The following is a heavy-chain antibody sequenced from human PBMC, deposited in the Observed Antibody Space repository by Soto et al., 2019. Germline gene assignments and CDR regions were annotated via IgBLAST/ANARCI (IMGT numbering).Heavy chain of an antibody. CDR3: AKDAYSSSWYEGNWFDP. D-gene: IGHD6-13*01. Sequence: HPGGSLRLSCAASGFTFSSYAMSWVRQAPGKGLEWVSAISGSGGSTYYADSVKGRFTISRDNSKNTLYLQMNSLRAEDTAVYYCAKDAYSSSWYEGNWFDPWGQGTLVTVSS. CDR2: ISGSGGST. CDR1: GFTFSSYA. V-gene: IGHV3-23*01. J-gene: IGHJ5*02.